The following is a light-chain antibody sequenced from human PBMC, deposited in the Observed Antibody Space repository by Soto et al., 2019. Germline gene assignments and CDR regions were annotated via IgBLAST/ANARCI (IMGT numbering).Light chain of an antibody. CDR1: QSVSRY. J-gene: IGKJ5*01. Sequence: EIVLTQSPATLSLSPGERATLSCRASQSVSRYLVWFQQKPGQAPRLLIYDASNRAAGIPARFNGSGSGTDFTLTISSLEPEDSAVYYCQQRRNWPPITFGQGTRLEI. V-gene: IGKV3-11*01. CDR2: DAS. CDR3: QQRRNWPPIT.